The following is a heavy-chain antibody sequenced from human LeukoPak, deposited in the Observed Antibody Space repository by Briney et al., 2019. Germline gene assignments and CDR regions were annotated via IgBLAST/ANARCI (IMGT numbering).Heavy chain of an antibody. D-gene: IGHD2-15*01. Sequence: SVKVSFKASGYTFTRFGISWVRQAPGQGLAWMGWISAYNGDTNYAQKFQGRVTMTTDTSTRTAYMELRSLRSDDTAVYYCAREDIDHPFDYWGQGTLVTVSS. V-gene: IGHV1-18*01. CDR2: ISAYNGDT. J-gene: IGHJ4*02. CDR1: GYTFTRFG. CDR3: AREDIDHPFDY.